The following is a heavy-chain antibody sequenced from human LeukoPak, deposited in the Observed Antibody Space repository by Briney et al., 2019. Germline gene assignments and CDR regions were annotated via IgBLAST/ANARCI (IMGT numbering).Heavy chain of an antibody. D-gene: IGHD1-1*01. CDR2: IYYSGSP. V-gene: IGHV4-59*01. CDR3: AGDVMSTALDAFDV. Sequence: SETLSLTCTVSGGSINSYYWNWIRQPPGKGLELIGYIYYSGSPTYNPSLKSRVTISVDTSKNQFSLQLSSVAAADTAVYYCAGDVMSTALDAFDVWGQGTMVTVSS. CDR1: GGSINSYY. J-gene: IGHJ3*01.